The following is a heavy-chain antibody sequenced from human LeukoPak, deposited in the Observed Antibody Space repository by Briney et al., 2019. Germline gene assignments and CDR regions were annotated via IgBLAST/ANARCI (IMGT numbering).Heavy chain of an antibody. J-gene: IGHJ4*02. CDR1: GGSISSYY. CDR2: IYYSGST. V-gene: IGHV4-59*01. CDR3: ARAYEGIAAADY. Sequence: PSETLSLTCTVSGGSISSYYWSWIRQPPGKGLEWIGYIYYSGSTNYNPSLKSRVTISVDTSKNQFSLKLSSVTAADTAVYYCARAYEGIAAADYWGQGTLVTVSS. D-gene: IGHD6-13*01.